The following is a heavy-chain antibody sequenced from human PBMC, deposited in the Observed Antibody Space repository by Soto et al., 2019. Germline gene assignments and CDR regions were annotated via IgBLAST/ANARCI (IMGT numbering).Heavy chain of an antibody. J-gene: IGHJ6*02. V-gene: IGHV2-5*02. CDR1: GFSLSTSGVG. CDR3: AHNYYYYYGMDG. Sequence: QITLKESGPTLVKPTQTLTLTCTFSGFSLSTSGVGVGWIRQPPGKALEWLALIYSDDDKRYSPSLKSRLTMTKDTSKNQVVLTMTNMDPVDTATYFCAHNYYYYYGMDGWGQGTTVTVSS. CDR2: IYSDDDK.